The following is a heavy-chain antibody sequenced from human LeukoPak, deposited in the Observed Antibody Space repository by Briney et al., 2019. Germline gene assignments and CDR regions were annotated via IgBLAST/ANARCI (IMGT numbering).Heavy chain of an antibody. V-gene: IGHV3-21*01. Sequence: GGSLRLSCAASGFTFSSYSMNWVRQAPGKGLEWVSSISSSSSYIYYADSVKGRFTISRDNAKNSLYLQMNSLRAEDTAVYYCAREAINSASMGGSGPDAFDIWGQGTMVTVSS. D-gene: IGHD2-15*01. CDR1: GFTFSSYS. CDR2: ISSSSSYI. CDR3: AREAINSASMGGSGPDAFDI. J-gene: IGHJ3*02.